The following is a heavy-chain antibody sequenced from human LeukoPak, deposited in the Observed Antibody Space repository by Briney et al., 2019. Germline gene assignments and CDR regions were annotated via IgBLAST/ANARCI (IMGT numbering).Heavy chain of an antibody. J-gene: IGHJ4*02. V-gene: IGHV4-59*08. Sequence: SETLSLTCTVSGGSISSYYWSWIRQPPGKGLEWSGYIYYSGSTNYNPSLKSRVTISVDTSKNQFSLKLSSVTAADTAVYYCARFRRGYSYGYPDYWGQGTLVTVSS. CDR1: GGSISSYY. CDR3: ARFRRGYSYGYPDY. CDR2: IYYSGST. D-gene: IGHD5-18*01.